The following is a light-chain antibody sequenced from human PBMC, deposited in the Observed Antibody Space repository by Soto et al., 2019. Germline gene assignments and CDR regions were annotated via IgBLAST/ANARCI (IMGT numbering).Light chain of an antibody. CDR1: SSNIGGNS. J-gene: IGLJ1*01. V-gene: IGLV1-51*01. CDR2: DDD. Sequence: QSVMTPPPSVSAAPGQRVTISCSGSSSNIGGNSVSWYPQLPGTAPKLLIYDDDKRPSGIPDRFSGSKSGTSATLGITGFQTGDEADYYCGSWDSSLSAYVFGTGTKLNVL. CDR3: GSWDSSLSAYV.